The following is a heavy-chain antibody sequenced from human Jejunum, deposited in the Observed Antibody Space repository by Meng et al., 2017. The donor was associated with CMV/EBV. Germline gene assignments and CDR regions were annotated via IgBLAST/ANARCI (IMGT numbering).Heavy chain of an antibody. J-gene: IGHJ4*02. CDR1: GGSINNYY. CDR3: ARGPGASTREGFDY. Sequence: QGQLQESGPGLVKPSETLPLTCTVSGGSINNYYWSWIRQSAGKGLEWIGRFYSSDTYNYHPSLNSRVTMSLDTSKNQFSLNLRSVTAADTAIYYCARGPGASTREGFDYWGLGTLVTVSS. CDR2: FYSSDTY. V-gene: IGHV4-4*07. D-gene: IGHD1-26*01.